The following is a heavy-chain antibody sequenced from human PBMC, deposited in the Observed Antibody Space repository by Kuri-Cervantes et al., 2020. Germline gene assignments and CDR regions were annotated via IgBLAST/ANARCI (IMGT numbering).Heavy chain of an antibody. CDR1: GFTFSSYS. V-gene: IGHV3-21*04. Sequence: GESLKISCAASGFTFSSYSMNWVRQAPGKGLEWVSSISSSSSYIYYADSVKGRSTISRDNSKNTLYLQMNSLRAEDTAVYYRAKSSGHWGQGTLVTVSS. CDR3: AKSSGH. J-gene: IGHJ4*02. CDR2: ISSSSSYI. D-gene: IGHD6-19*01.